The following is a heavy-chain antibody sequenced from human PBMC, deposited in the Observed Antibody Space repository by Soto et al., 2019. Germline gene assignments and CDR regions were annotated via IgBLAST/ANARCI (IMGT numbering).Heavy chain of an antibody. D-gene: IGHD6-19*01. CDR3: AVASGRFDY. CDR1: GFTFSSYS. CDR2: RSYDGSNK. Sequence: HPGGTLSRSCRASGFTFSSYSMHWVRQAPGRGLEWVAVRSYDGSNKYYADSVKGRFTISRDNSKNTLYLQMNSLRAEDTAVYYCAVASGRFDYWGQGTLVTLSS. J-gene: IGHJ4*02. V-gene: IGHV3-30*03.